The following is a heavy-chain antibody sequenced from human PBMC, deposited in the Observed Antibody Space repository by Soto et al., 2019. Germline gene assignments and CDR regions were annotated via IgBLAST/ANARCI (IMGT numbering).Heavy chain of an antibody. D-gene: IGHD6-13*01. Sequence: SETLSLTCTVSGGSISSGGYYWRWISQHPGKGLEWIGYIYYSGSTYYNPSLKSRVTISVDTSKNQFSLKLSSVTAADTAVYYCARDQMAIAAAADYGVDVRGQGTTVTVSS. CDR2: IYYSGST. CDR1: GGSISSGGYY. V-gene: IGHV4-31*03. CDR3: ARDQMAIAAAADYGVDV. J-gene: IGHJ6*02.